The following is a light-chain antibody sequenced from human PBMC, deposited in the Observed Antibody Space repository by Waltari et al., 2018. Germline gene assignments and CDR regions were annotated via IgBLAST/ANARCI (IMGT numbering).Light chain of an antibody. CDR3: QQYSSFSLT. V-gene: IGKV1-5*01. CDR2: DAS. J-gene: IGKJ4*01. CDR1: QSLSTP. Sequence: DIQMTQSPSTLSASVGDRVTITCRASQSLSTPLACYQQKPGKAPKRLISDASTLENGVPSRFSGSGSGTEFTLTISSLHPDDFANYYCQQYSSFSLTFGGGTKVEIK.